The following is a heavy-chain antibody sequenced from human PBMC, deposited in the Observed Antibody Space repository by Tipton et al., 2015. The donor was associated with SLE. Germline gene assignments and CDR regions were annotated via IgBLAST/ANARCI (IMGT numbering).Heavy chain of an antibody. Sequence: TLSFTCTVSGGSISSYYWSWIRQPPGKGLEWIGYIYYSGSTEYNPSLKSRVTLLKDTSTNQFSLRLRSVTAADTAVYYCARVRRATLDAFEIWGQGTMVTVSS. V-gene: IGHV4-59*01. CDR1: GGSISSYY. CDR2: IYYSGST. J-gene: IGHJ3*02. CDR3: ARVRRATLDAFEI.